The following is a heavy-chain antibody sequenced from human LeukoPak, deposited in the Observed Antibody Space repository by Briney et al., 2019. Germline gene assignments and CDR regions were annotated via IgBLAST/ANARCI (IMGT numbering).Heavy chain of an antibody. J-gene: IGHJ4*02. CDR2: IYYNGNT. CDR1: GGSINSHY. V-gene: IGHV4-59*11. CDR3: ARGGCYSLY. Sequence: SETLSLTCTVSGGSINSHYWSWIRQPPGKGLEWIGYIYYNGNTNYNSSLRSRVTISVDTSKNQFSLMLTSVTAADTAVYYCARGGCYSLYWGQGILVTVAS. D-gene: IGHD6-19*01.